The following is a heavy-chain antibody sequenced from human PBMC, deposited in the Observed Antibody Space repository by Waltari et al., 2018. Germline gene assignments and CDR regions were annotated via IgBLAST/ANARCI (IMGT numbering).Heavy chain of an antibody. CDR1: GFTFSSSG. CDR3: AKGGWLHTPPGDWFDP. CDR2: IRYDGSNK. J-gene: IGHJ5*02. D-gene: IGHD5-12*01. Sequence: QVQLVESGGGVVQPGGSLRLSCAASGFTFSSSGMPWVRQAPGKGLEWVAFIRYDGSNKYYADSVKGRFTISRDNSKNTLYLQMNSLRAEDTAVYYCAKGGWLHTPPGDWFDPWGQGTLVTVSS. V-gene: IGHV3-30*02.